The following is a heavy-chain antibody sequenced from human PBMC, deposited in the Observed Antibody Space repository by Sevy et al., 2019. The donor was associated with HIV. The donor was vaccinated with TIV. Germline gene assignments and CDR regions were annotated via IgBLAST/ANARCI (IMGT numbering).Heavy chain of an antibody. J-gene: IGHJ6*03. CDR3: ARGRAYSGYDNYYYYMDV. V-gene: IGHV1-69*06. Sequence: ASVKVSCKASGGTFSSYAISWVRQAPGQGLEWMGGIIPIFGTANHAQKFQGRVTITADKSTSTAYMELSSLRSEDTAVYYCARGRAYSGYDNYYYYMDVWGKGTTVTVSS. CDR2: IIPIFGTA. D-gene: IGHD5-12*01. CDR1: GGTFSSYA.